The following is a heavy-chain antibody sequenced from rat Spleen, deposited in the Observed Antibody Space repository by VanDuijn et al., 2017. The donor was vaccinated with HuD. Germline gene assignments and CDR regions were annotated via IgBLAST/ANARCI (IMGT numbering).Heavy chain of an antibody. V-gene: IGHV2-30*01. Sequence: QVQLKESGPGLVQPSQTLSLTCTVSGFSLTNFHVHWVRQPPGKGLEWMGVIWTGGSTDYNLALKSRLSISRDTSKSQVFLKMNSLQTEDIATYYCARGALETVYFDYWGQGVMVTVSS. CDR2: IWTGGST. CDR3: ARGALETVYFDY. D-gene: IGHD4-2*01. J-gene: IGHJ2*01. CDR1: GFSLTNFH.